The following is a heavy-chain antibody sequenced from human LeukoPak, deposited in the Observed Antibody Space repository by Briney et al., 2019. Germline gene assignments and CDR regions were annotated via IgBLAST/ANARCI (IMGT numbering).Heavy chain of an antibody. J-gene: IGHJ4*02. CDR1: GGSISSSSYY. V-gene: IGHV4-39*07. D-gene: IGHD5-18*01. CDR3: ARIRGYSYGYLYYFDY. Sequence: PSETLSLTCTVSGGSISSSSYYWGWIRQPPGKGLEWIGSIYYSGSTYYNPSLKSRVTISVDTSKNQFSLKLSSVTAADTAVYYCARIRGYSYGYLYYFDYWGQGTLVTVSS. CDR2: IYYSGST.